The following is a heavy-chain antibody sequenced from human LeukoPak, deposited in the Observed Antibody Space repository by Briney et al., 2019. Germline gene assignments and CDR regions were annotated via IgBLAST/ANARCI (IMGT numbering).Heavy chain of an antibody. V-gene: IGHV1-18*01. J-gene: IGHJ4*02. Sequence: GASVKVSCKASGYTFTSYGINWVRQAPGQGLEWMGWISAYNGNTNYAQKLQGRVTMTTDTSTSTAYMELRSLRSDDTAVYYCARTPYDILTGYYVPNFDYWGQGTLVTVSS. D-gene: IGHD3-9*01. CDR1: GYTFTSYG. CDR2: ISAYNGNT. CDR3: ARTPYDILTGYYVPNFDY.